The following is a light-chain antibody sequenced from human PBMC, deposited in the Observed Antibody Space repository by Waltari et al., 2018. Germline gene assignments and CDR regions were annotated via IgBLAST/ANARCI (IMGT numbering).Light chain of an antibody. CDR1: SGHNIYA. CDR3: QAWGTGIRV. CDR2: LNSDGSH. V-gene: IGLV4-69*01. Sequence: QLVLTQSPSASASLGASVKLTCTLSSGHNIYAIAWHQQQPEKGPRSLMKLNSDGSHTKGDGIPHRFSGSSSGAARYLTISSLQSEDEADYYCQAWGTGIRVFGGGTKLTVL. J-gene: IGLJ3*02.